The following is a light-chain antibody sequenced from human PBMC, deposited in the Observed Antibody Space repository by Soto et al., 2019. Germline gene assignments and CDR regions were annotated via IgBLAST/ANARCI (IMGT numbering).Light chain of an antibody. V-gene: IGKV1-17*01. Sequence: DIQMTQFPSSLSASVGDRVTITCRASQGIRNDLAWYQQKPGKAPKRLIYAASSLQSGVPSRFNGSGTGTEVTLAISSLQPEDFATFYCLRHSTNPLTFGQGTKVEIK. CDR1: QGIRND. CDR3: LRHSTNPLT. CDR2: AAS. J-gene: IGKJ1*01.